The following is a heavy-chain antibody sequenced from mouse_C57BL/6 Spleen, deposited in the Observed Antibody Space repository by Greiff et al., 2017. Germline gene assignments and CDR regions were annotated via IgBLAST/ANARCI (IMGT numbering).Heavy chain of an antibody. D-gene: IGHD2-1*01. V-gene: IGHV5-9-1*02. J-gene: IGHJ4*01. Sequence: EVMLVESGEGLVKPGGSLKLSCAASGFTFSSYAMSWVRQTPEKRLEWVAYISSGGDYIYYADTVKGRFTISRDNARNTLYLQMSSLKSEDTAMYYCTRGEDYGNYENAMDYWGQGTSVTVSS. CDR3: TRGEDYGNYENAMDY. CDR2: ISSGGDYI. CDR1: GFTFSSYA.